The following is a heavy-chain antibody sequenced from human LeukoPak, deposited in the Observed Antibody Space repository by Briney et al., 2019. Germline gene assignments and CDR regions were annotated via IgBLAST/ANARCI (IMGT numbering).Heavy chain of an antibody. V-gene: IGHV4-59*12. D-gene: IGHD2/OR15-2a*01. CDR2: IYYSGST. CDR3: ARRGLLEEDAFDI. Sequence: KPSETLSLTCTVSGGSISSYYWSWIRQPPGKGLEWIGYIYYSGSTYYNPSLKSRVTISVDTSKNQFSLKLSSVTAADTAVYYCARRGLLEEDAFDIWGQGTMVTVSS. J-gene: IGHJ3*02. CDR1: GGSISSYY.